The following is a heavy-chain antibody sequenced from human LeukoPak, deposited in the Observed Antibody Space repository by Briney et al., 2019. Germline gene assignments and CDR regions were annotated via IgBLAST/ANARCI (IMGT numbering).Heavy chain of an antibody. CDR2: ISGSAYGT. D-gene: IGHD4-23*01. V-gene: IGHV3-23*01. CDR3: AKGIGGTLFDY. Sequence: GGSLRLSCAASVFTFGSRAMIWVRQAPGKRLEWVSTISGSAYGTDYRDCVMGRFTISRDNSKNPLFIQMNSLSTADTDVYYCAKGIGGTLFDYWGQGTLVTVSS. J-gene: IGHJ4*02. CDR1: VFTFGSRA.